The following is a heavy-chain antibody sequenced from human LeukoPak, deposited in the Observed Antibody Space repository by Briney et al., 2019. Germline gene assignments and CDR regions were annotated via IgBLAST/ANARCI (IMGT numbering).Heavy chain of an antibody. CDR3: ARMPYCSSTSCYGEDY. J-gene: IGHJ4*02. CDR2: IDWDDDK. V-gene: IGHV2-70*04. Sequence: SGPALVKPSQTLTLTCTFSEFSRRTGGMRVSWIRQPPGKALEWLTRIDWDDDKFYSTSLKTRLTISKDTYKNQVVLTMTNMDPVDTATYYCARMPYCSSTSCYGEDYWGQGTLVTVSS. CDR1: EFSRRTGGMR. D-gene: IGHD2-2*01.